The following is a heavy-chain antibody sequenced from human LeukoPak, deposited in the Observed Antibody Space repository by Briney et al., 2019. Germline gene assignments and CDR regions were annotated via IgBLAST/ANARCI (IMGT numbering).Heavy chain of an antibody. CDR3: ARVLRKRGTYYYDSSSYNWFDP. D-gene: IGHD3-22*01. Sequence: ASVKVSCKASGYTFTGYYIHWARQAPGQGLEWMGWISPSTGGTSYAQKFQGRVTMTRDTSISTAYMELRRLTSDDTAVFYCARVLRKRGTYYYDSSSYNWFDPWGQGTLVTVSS. CDR1: GYTFTGYY. CDR2: ISPSTGGT. V-gene: IGHV1-2*02. J-gene: IGHJ5*02.